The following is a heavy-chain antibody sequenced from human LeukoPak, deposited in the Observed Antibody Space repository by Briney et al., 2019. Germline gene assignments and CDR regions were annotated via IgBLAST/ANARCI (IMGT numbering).Heavy chain of an antibody. Sequence: GGSLRLSCAASGFTVSSNYMSWVSQAPGKGLEWASVIYSGATTYCADSVKGRFTISRDNSKNTLYLQMNSLRAEDTAVYYCARSTGDRFDPWGQGTLVTVSS. CDR2: IYSGATT. CDR3: ARSTGDRFDP. D-gene: IGHD7-27*01. J-gene: IGHJ5*02. V-gene: IGHV3-66*01. CDR1: GFTVSSNY.